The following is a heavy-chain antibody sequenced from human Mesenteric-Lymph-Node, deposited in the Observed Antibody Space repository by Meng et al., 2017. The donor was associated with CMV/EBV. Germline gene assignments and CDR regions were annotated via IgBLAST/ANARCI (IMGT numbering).Heavy chain of an antibody. Sequence: QLQESGPGLVKPSETLSLSCIVSGDSSSNSTYYWTWIRQPPGKGLEWIGSVHHSGTTYYNPSLKGRLTISVDASANLFSLRLTTVTAADTATYYCARRGNYDSDYSEYWGQGTLVTVSS. V-gene: IGHV4-39*01. J-gene: IGHJ4*02. CDR3: ARRGNYDSDYSEY. CDR1: GDSSSNSTYY. CDR2: VHHSGTT. D-gene: IGHD3-22*01.